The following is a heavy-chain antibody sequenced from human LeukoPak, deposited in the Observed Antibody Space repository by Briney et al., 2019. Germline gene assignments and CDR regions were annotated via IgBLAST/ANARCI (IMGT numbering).Heavy chain of an antibody. D-gene: IGHD3-10*01. Sequence: SETQSLTCTVFGDSVTSTAYYWTWIRQPAGKALEWIGRMDNTGSRSYSPSLKSRVAMSLDTSSNVFSLILTSVTAADTAVYYCARDRGLPTARGAASWFDPWGQGLLVTVSS. V-gene: IGHV4-61*02. CDR2: MDNTGSR. CDR1: GDSVTSTAYY. CDR3: ARDRGLPTARGAASWFDP. J-gene: IGHJ5*02.